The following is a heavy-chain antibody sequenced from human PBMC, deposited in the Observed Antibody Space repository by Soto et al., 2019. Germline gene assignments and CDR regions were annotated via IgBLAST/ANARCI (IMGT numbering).Heavy chain of an antibody. CDR2: IYHSGST. CDR1: GGSISSGGYS. V-gene: IGHV4-30-2*01. Sequence: QLQLQESGSGLVKPSQTLSLTCAVSGGSISSGGYSWSWIRQPPGKGLEWIGYIYHSGSTYYNPSLMSRVTISVDSSKNQFSLKLSFVTAADTAVYYCARTPAPAYFDYWGQGTLVTVSS. CDR3: ARTPAPAYFDY. J-gene: IGHJ4*02.